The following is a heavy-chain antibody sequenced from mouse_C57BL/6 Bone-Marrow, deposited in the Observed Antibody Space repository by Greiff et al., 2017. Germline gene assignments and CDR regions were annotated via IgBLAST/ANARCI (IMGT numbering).Heavy chain of an antibody. CDR2: ISNGGGST. Sequence: EVMLVASGGGLVQPGGSLKLSCAASGFTFSDYYMYWVRQTPEKRLEWVAYISNGGGSTYYPDTVKGRFTISRDNAKNTLYLQMSRLKSEDTAMXYYARHSKSDARDYWGQGTSVTVSS. CDR1: GFTFSDYY. J-gene: IGHJ4*01. D-gene: IGHD2-5*01. V-gene: IGHV5-12*01. CDR3: ARHSKSDARDY.